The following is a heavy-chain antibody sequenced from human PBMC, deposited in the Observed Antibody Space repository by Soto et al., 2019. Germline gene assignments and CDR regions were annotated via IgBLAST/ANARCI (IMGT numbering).Heavy chain of an antibody. D-gene: IGHD2-2*02. J-gene: IGHJ6*02. CDR2: IIPIFGTA. CDR3: AMPLYCSSTSCYRRNYYYYGMDV. CDR1: GGTFSSYA. V-gene: IGHV1-69*06. Sequence: GASVKVSCKASGGTFSSYAISWVRQAPGQGLEWMGGIIPIFGTANYAQKFQGRVTITADKSTSTAYMELSSLRSEDTAVYYCAMPLYCSSTSCYRRNYYYYGMDVWGQGTTVTVSS.